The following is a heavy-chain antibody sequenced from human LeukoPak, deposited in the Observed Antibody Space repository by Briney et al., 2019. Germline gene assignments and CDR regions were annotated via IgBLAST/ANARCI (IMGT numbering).Heavy chain of an antibody. Sequence: GGSLRLSCAASGFTFSSYAMSWVRRAPGKGLEWVSAISGSGGSAYYADSEKGRFTISRDNSKNTLYLQMNSLRAEDTAVYYCAKGMGYSRHDAFDIWGQGTMVTVSS. CDR1: GFTFSSYA. CDR2: ISGSGGSA. D-gene: IGHD6-13*01. J-gene: IGHJ3*02. CDR3: AKGMGYSRHDAFDI. V-gene: IGHV3-23*01.